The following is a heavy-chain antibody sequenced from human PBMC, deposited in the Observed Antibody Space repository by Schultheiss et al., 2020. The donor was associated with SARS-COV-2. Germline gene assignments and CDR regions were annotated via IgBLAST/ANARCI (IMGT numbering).Heavy chain of an antibody. CDR3: ARDRGYGTARYGMDV. D-gene: IGHD1-1*01. CDR1: GYTFTSYD. Sequence: GGSLRLSCKASGYTFTSYDINWVRQATGQGLEWMGWMNPNSGNTGYAQKFQGRVTMTRDTSISTAYMELSRLRSDDTAVYYCARDRGYGTARYGMDVWGQGTTVTVSS. V-gene: IGHV1-8*01. CDR2: MNPNSGNT. J-gene: IGHJ6*02.